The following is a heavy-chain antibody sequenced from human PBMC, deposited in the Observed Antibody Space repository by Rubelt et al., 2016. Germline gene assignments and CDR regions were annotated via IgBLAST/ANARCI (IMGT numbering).Heavy chain of an antibody. Sequence: EVQLVESGGGVVQPGGSLRLSCAASGFTFDDYAMHWVRQAPGKGLEWVSLISGVGGSTYYADSVKGRFTISRDNSKNSLYRQMNSLRTEDTALYYCAKGYSSSWYGKIDYWGQGTLVTVSS. CDR3: AKGYSSSWYGKIDY. CDR2: ISGVGGST. D-gene: IGHD6-13*01. CDR1: GFTFDDYA. V-gene: IGHV3-43*02. J-gene: IGHJ4*02.